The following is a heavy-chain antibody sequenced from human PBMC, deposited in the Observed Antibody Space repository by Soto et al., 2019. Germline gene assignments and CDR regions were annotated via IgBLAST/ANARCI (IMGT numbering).Heavy chain of an antibody. Sequence: KSSETLSLTCAVSGGSISSSNWWSWVRQPPGKGLEWIGEIYHSGSTNYNPSLKSRVTISVDKSKNQFSLKLSSVTAADTAVYYCARSIAAAPPGHFDYWGQGTLVTVSS. CDR1: GGSISSSNW. CDR2: IYHSGST. V-gene: IGHV4-4*02. CDR3: ARSIAAAPPGHFDY. D-gene: IGHD6-13*01. J-gene: IGHJ4*02.